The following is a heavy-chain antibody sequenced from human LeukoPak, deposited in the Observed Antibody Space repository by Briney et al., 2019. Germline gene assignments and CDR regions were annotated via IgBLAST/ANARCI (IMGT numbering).Heavy chain of an antibody. V-gene: IGHV1-69*05. D-gene: IGHD4-17*01. Sequence: SVRVSCKASGGTFSSYAISWVRQAPGQGLEWMGGIIPIFGTANYAQKFQGRVTITTDESTSTAYMELSSLRSEDTAVYYCASSTVTTVGDAFDIWGQGTMVTVSS. CDR3: ASSTVTTVGDAFDI. CDR1: GGTFSSYA. CDR2: IIPIFGTA. J-gene: IGHJ3*02.